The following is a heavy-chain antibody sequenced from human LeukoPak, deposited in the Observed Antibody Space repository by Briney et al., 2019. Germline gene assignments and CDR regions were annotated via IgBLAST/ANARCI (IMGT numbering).Heavy chain of an antibody. CDR3: AKYRDSSGYYSNDY. D-gene: IGHD3-22*01. J-gene: IGHJ4*02. V-gene: IGHV3-23*01. CDR2: ISGSGGST. Sequence: PGGSLRLSCAASGFTFSSYAMSWVRQAPGKGLEWVSVISGSGGSTYYADSVKGRFTISRDNSKNTLYLQMNSLRAEDTAVYYCAKYRDSSGYYSNDYWGQGTLVTVSS. CDR1: GFTFSSYA.